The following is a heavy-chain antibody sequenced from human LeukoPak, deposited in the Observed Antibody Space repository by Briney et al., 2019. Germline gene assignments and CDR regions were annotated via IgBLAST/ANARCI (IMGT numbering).Heavy chain of an antibody. CDR1: GFIVSSSH. J-gene: IGHJ4*02. CDR2: IFSINTT. CDR3: ARRPRGVNYGYY. Sequence: GGSLRLSCAASGFIVSSSHMSWVRQAPGKGLEWVSVIFSINTTYYADSVKGRFTISRDNSKNMVYLQMNSLRDEDTAIYYCARRPRGVNYGYYWGQGTLVTVSS. V-gene: IGHV3-53*01. D-gene: IGHD3-10*01.